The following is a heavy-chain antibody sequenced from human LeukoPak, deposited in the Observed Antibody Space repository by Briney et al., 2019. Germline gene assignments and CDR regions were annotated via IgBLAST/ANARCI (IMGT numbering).Heavy chain of an antibody. CDR1: GGTFSSYA. D-gene: IGHD4-23*01. CDR3: ARDWYYGGNSGNWFDP. CDR2: ITPIFGTA. V-gene: IGHV1-69*05. Sequence: SVKVSCKASGGTFSSYAISWVRQAPGQGLEWMGGITPIFGTANYAQKFQGRVTITTDESTSTAYMELSSLRSEDTAVYYCARDWYYGGNSGNWFDPWGQGTLVTVSS. J-gene: IGHJ5*02.